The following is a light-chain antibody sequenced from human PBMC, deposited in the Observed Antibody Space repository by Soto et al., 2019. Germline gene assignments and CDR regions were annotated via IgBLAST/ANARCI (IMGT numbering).Light chain of an antibody. CDR1: QSVNIN. J-gene: IGKJ1*01. V-gene: IGKV3-15*01. Sequence: EIVMTQSPATLSVSPGERATLSCRASQSVNINLAWYQQKPGQAPRLLIFGASSRANGIPARFSGSGSGTEGTLTISNLQTEDCAVYYCQQYNKWPRTFGQGTKVDIK. CDR2: GAS. CDR3: QQYNKWPRT.